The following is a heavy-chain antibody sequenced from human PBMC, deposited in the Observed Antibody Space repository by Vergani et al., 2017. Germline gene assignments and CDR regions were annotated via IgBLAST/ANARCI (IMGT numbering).Heavy chain of an antibody. V-gene: IGHV3-21*02. CDR2: ISSSSSYI. D-gene: IGHD3-3*01. CDR1: GFDFSSYI. CDR3: AREVRGVVISLDY. Sequence: QLVESGGGWVQPGGSLRLSCVVSGFDFSSYIMNWVRQAPGKGLEWVSSISSSSSYIYYADSVKGRFTISRDNAKNSLYLQMNSLRAEDTAVYYCAREVRGVVISLDYWGQGTLVTVSS. J-gene: IGHJ4*02.